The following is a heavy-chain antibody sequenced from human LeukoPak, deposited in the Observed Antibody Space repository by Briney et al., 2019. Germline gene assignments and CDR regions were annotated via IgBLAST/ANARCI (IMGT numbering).Heavy chain of an antibody. D-gene: IGHD6-6*01. CDR3: ARQRHSSSSLNFYYYYYMDV. J-gene: IGHJ6*03. V-gene: IGHV4-39*01. CDR2: IYYSGST. Sequence: SETLSLTCTVSGGSISSSSYYWGWIRQPPGKGLEWIGSIYYSGSTYYNPSLKSRVTISVDTSKDQFSLKLSSVTAADTAVYYCARQRHSSSSLNFYYYYYMDVWGKGTTVTVSS. CDR1: GGSISSSSYY.